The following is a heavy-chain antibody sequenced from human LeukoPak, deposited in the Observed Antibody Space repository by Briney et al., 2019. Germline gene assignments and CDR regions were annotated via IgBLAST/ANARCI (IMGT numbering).Heavy chain of an antibody. CDR1: GFTFSSYG. CDR2: IWYDGSNK. D-gene: IGHD3-22*01. CDR3: ARDVNTMIVVVPYYFDY. Sequence: GGSLRLSCAASGFTFSSYGMHWVRQAPGKGLEWVAVIWYDGSNKYYADSVKGRFTISRDNSKNTLYLQMNSLRAEDTAVYYCARDVNTMIVVVPYYFDYWGQGTLVTASS. J-gene: IGHJ4*02. V-gene: IGHV3-33*08.